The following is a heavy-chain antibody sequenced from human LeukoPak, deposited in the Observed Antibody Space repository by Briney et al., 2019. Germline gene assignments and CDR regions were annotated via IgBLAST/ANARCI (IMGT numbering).Heavy chain of an antibody. CDR1: GYTFTGYY. CDR2: INPNSGGT. J-gene: IGHJ6*02. CDR3: ARDTFKYYYYYGMDV. Sequence: GASVKVSCKASGYTFTGYYMHWVRQAPGQGLEWMGWINPNSGGTNYAQKFQGWVTMIRDTSISTAYMELSRLRSDDTAVYYCARDTFKYYYYYGMDVWGQGTTVTVSS. V-gene: IGHV1-2*04.